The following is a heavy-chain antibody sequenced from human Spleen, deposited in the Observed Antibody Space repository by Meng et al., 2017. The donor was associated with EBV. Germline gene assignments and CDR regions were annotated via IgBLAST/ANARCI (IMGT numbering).Heavy chain of an antibody. Sequence: QTHLEQGGHGFLRPSETLSTTSAVYGGSFTDYYWSCIRQSPGKGLEWIGEINHRGSTNYKPSLKSRVTISVDTSKNQFSLNLTSVTAADTAVYYCARGMVAAASLDWWGQGTLVTVSS. V-gene: IGHV4-34*01. CDR3: ARGMVAAASLDW. J-gene: IGHJ4*02. CDR1: GGSFTDYY. D-gene: IGHD2-2*01. CDR2: INHRGST.